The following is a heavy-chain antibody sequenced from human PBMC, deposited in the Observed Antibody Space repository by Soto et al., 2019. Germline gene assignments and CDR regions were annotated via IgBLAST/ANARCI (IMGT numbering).Heavy chain of an antibody. V-gene: IGHV1-69*13. J-gene: IGHJ3*02. Sequence: SVKVSCKASGGTFSSYAISWVRQAPGQGLEWVGGIIPIFGTANYAQKFQGRVTITADESTSTAYMELSSLRSEDTAVYYCARGVPYYYDSSSTEHDAFDIWGQGTMVTVSS. D-gene: IGHD3-22*01. CDR3: ARGVPYYYDSSSTEHDAFDI. CDR2: IIPIFGTA. CDR1: GGTFSSYA.